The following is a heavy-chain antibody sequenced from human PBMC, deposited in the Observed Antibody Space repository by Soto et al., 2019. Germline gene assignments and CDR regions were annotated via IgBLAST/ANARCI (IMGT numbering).Heavy chain of an antibody. CDR3: ARYGTHGVCSTHFYYYGMDV. CDR2: MYDRGST. J-gene: IGHJ6*02. Sequence: ASATLSLTCPGSDCTLIRDYYYWSWHRPPPGKGLEWILPMYDRGSTFYNPSLESRVTMSVDTSKNQFSLRLSVVPAAGTAVYYCARYGTHGVCSTHFYYYGMDVWGQGYPVTVS. D-gene: IGHD2-8*01. V-gene: IGHV4-30-4*01. CDR1: DCTLIRDYYY.